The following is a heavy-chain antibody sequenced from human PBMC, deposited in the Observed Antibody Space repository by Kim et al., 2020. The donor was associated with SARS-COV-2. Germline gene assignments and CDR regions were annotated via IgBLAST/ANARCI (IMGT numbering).Heavy chain of an antibody. Sequence: ASVKVSCKASGYTFTSYGISWVRQAPGQGLEWMGWNSAYNGNTNYAQKLQGRVTMTTDTSTSTAYMELRSLRSDDTAVYYCAREGILRYFDWLLGGMDVWGQGTTVTVSS. CDR1: GYTFTSYG. V-gene: IGHV1-18*04. J-gene: IGHJ6*02. CDR3: AREGILRYFDWLLGGMDV. CDR2: NSAYNGNT. D-gene: IGHD3-9*01.